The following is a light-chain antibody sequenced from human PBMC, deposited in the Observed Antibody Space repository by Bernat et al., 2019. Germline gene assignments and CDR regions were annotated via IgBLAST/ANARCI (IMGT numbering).Light chain of an antibody. J-gene: IGKJ3*01. CDR1: QGISNY. Sequence: VGDKVTITCRASQGISNYLAWYQQKSGQAPNLLIYGSSTLQSGVPSSFSGSGSGTEFPLTISGLQPEDFATYYCQQYDNLTFTFGPGTKLDIK. V-gene: IGKV1-16*01. CDR2: GSS. CDR3: QQYDNLTFT.